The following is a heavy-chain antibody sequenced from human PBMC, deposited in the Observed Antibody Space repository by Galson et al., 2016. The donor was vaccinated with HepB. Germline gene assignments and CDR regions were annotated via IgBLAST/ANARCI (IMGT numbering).Heavy chain of an antibody. CDR1: EYTFTSYF. D-gene: IGHD3-3*01. J-gene: IGHJ6*02. V-gene: IGHV1-46*01. Sequence: SVKVSCKASEYTFTSYFTHWVRQAPGQGLEWMGVINPGGGSTSCAQKFQGRVTMTRDTSTSTVYMELSSLRSEDTAVYYCAREPKGSGSMDAMDVWGQGTTVTVS. CDR3: AREPKGSGSMDAMDV. CDR2: INPGGGST.